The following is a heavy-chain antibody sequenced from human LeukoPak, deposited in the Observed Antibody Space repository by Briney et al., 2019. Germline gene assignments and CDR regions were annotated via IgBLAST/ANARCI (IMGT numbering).Heavy chain of an antibody. V-gene: IGHV4-4*07. D-gene: IGHD6-19*01. CDR2: IYISGGP. Sequence: SETLSLTCTVSGVSISDYYWSWIRQPAGKGLEWIGRIYISGGPNSNPSLKSRVTMSVVTSKNQISLKLSSVTAADTAVYYCARGAGPFDYWGQGTLVTVSS. CDR1: GVSISDYY. J-gene: IGHJ4*02. CDR3: ARGAGPFDY.